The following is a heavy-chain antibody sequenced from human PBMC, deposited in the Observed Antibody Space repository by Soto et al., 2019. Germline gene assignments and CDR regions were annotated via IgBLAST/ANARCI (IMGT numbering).Heavy chain of an antibody. D-gene: IGHD3-3*01. CDR2: IYYSGST. CDR1: GGSIGSYY. V-gene: IGHV4-59*08. J-gene: IGHJ4*02. Sequence: QVQLQESGPGLVKPSETLSLTCSVSGGSIGSYYWSWIRQPPGKGLEWIGYIYYSGSTNYNHSLKRRVIISVATTKNQFSLKRSSVTAADTAVYYCARGGWRQIDYWGQGPLVTVSS. CDR3: ARGGWRQIDY.